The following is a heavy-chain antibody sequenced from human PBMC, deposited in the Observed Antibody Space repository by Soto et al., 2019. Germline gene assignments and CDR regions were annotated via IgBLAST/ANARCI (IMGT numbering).Heavy chain of an antibody. Sequence: QLQLQESGSGLVKPSQTLSLTCAVSGGSISSGGYSWTWIRQPPGKGLEWVGYNYHSGSTYYNPSLKSRVPITLVRSQNQFSLKLSSVTAAITAVYYRARSMSQVTTFDYWGQGTLVTVSS. V-gene: IGHV4-30-2*01. J-gene: IGHJ4*02. CDR2: NYHSGST. CDR3: ARSMSQVTTFDY. CDR1: GGSISSGGYS. D-gene: IGHD4-17*01.